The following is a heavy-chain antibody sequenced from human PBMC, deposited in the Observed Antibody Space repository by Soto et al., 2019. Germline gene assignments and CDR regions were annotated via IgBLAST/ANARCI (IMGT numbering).Heavy chain of an antibody. CDR3: ARGQDFWSGIPFDY. Sequence: QVQLQQWGAGLLKPSETLSLTCAVYVGSFRGYYWSWIRQSPGKGLEWIGEINHSGSTKYNPSLKSRVTISVDTSKNQFSLKLSSVTAADTAVYFYARGQDFWSGIPFDYWGHGILVTVSS. J-gene: IGHJ4*01. CDR2: INHSGST. CDR1: VGSFRGYY. V-gene: IGHV4-34*01. D-gene: IGHD3-3*01.